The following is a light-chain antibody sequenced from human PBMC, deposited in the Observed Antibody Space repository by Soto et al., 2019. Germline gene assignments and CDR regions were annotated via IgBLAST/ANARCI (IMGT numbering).Light chain of an antibody. CDR1: INDVGADKY. J-gene: IGLJ3*02. Sequence: QSALTQPASVSGSPGQSITISCTGTINDVGADKYVSWYQQHPGKVPQLMFYDVSIRTSGVSNRFSCSKSGNTASLTISGIQAEDEADYYCSSVTSSSTWVFGGGTKITVL. CDR2: DVS. CDR3: SSVTSSSTWV. V-gene: IGLV2-14*03.